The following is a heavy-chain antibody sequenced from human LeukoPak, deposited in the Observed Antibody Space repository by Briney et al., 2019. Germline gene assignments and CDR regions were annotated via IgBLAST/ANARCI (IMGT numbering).Heavy chain of an antibody. V-gene: IGHV4-39*07. CDR2: IYYSGST. Sequence: SETLSLTCTVSGSSISSSSYYWGWIRQPPGKGLEWIGSIYYSGSTYYNPSLKSRVTISVDTSKNQFSLKLSSVTAADTAVYYCARGTYGSGSYHFDYWGQGTLVTVSS. CDR1: GSSISSSSYY. CDR3: ARGTYGSGSYHFDY. J-gene: IGHJ4*02. D-gene: IGHD3-10*01.